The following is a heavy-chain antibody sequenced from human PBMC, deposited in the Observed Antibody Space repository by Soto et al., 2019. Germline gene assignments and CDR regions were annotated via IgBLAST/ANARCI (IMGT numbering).Heavy chain of an antibody. Sequence: QVTVKESGPVLVKPTETLTLTCTVSGFSLSNAGLGVSWIRQPPGKALEWLAHIFSNDEKSYSTSLKSRLTTPKDTSKSQVVLTMTNMDPVDTATYYCASAYSTSWYCFDPWGQGTLVTVSS. J-gene: IGHJ5*02. CDR2: IFSNDEK. V-gene: IGHV2-26*01. CDR1: GFSLSNAGLG. CDR3: ASAYSTSWYCFDP. D-gene: IGHD6-13*01.